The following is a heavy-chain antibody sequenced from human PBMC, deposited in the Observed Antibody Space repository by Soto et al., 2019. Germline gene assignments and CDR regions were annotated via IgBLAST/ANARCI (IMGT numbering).Heavy chain of an antibody. D-gene: IGHD3-9*01. CDR1: GFTFSSYG. CDR3: AKVVGYDILTGSYYYGMDV. CDR2: ISYDGSNK. Sequence: GGSLRLSCAASGFTFSSYGMHWVRQAPGKGLEWVAVISYDGSNKYYADSVKGRFTISRDNSKNTLYLQMNSLRAEDTAVYYCAKVVGYDILTGSYYYGMDVWGQGTTVTVSS. J-gene: IGHJ6*02. V-gene: IGHV3-30*18.